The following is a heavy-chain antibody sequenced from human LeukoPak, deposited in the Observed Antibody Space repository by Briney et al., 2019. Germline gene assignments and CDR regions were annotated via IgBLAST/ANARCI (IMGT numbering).Heavy chain of an antibody. CDR1: GFTFSSYA. CDR3: ARGRAATMVRGVIPKFDY. CDR2: ISYDGSNK. J-gene: IGHJ4*02. Sequence: GGSLRLSCAASGFTFSSYAMHWVRQAPGKGLEWVAVISYDGSNKYYADSVKGRFTISRDNSKNTLYLQMNSLRAEDTAVYYCARGRAATMVRGVIPKFDYWGQGTLVTVSS. D-gene: IGHD3-10*01. V-gene: IGHV3-30*04.